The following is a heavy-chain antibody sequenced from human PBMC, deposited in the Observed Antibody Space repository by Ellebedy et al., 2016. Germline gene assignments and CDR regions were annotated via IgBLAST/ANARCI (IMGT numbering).Heavy chain of an antibody. CDR1: GFTFSSYA. J-gene: IGHJ5*02. D-gene: IGHD3-22*01. CDR3: ARGVTMISLNWFDP. V-gene: IGHV3-21*01. CDR2: ISSSSSYI. Sequence: GGSLRLSXAASGFTFSSYAMSWVRQAPGKGLEWVSSISSSSSYIYYADSVKGRFTISRDNAKNSLYLQMNSLRAEDTAVYYCARGVTMISLNWFDPWGQGTLVTVSS.